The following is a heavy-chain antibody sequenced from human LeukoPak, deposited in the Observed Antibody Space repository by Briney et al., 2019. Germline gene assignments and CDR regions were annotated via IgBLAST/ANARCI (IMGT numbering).Heavy chain of an antibody. CDR2: IYTSGST. D-gene: IGHD1-26*01. CDR1: GGSISSYY. V-gene: IGHV4-4*07. J-gene: IGHJ4*02. CDR3: AKLRELLGLFDY. Sequence: SETLSLTCTVSGGSISSYYWSWIRQPAGKGLEWIGRIYTSGSTNYNPSLKSRVTMSVDTSKNQFSLKLSSVTAADTAVYYCAKLRELLGLFDYWGQGTLVTVSS.